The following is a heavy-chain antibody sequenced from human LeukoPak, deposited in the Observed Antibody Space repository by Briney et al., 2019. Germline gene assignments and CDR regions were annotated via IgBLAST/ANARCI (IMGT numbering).Heavy chain of an antibody. CDR1: GYTFTSYG. V-gene: IGHV1-18*01. D-gene: IGHD5-24*01. Sequence: ASVKVSCKASGYTFTSYGISWVRQAPGQGLEWMGWISAYNGNTNYAQKLRGRVTMTTDTSTSTTYMELSRLRPDDTAVYYCARVGDGLNDAFDIWGQGTMVTVSS. J-gene: IGHJ3*02. CDR3: ARVGDGLNDAFDI. CDR2: ISAYNGNT.